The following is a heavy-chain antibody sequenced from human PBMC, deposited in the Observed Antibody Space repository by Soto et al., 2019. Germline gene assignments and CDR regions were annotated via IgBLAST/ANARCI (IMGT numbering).Heavy chain of an antibody. V-gene: IGHV2-5*02. CDR2: IYWDDDK. J-gene: IGHJ5*02. D-gene: IGHD6-19*01. CDR3: AHAPGIAVTTNWFDP. CDR1: GFSLSTSEVG. Sequence: QITLKESGPTLVKPTQTLTLTCTFSGFSLSTSEVGVGWIRQPPGKALQWLALIYWDDDKRYSPSLKSRLTITKSTSKNQVVLTMTNMAPVDTATYYCAHAPGIAVTTNWFDPWGQGILVTVSS.